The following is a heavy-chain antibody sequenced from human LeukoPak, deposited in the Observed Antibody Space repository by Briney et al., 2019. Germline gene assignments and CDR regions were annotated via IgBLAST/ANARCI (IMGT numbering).Heavy chain of an antibody. CDR2: INSGGRT. CDR3: AKEPPQCGADCFSLLDY. D-gene: IGHD2-21*02. CDR1: GFTFSTYS. V-gene: IGHV3-23*01. J-gene: IGHJ4*02. Sequence: GSLRLSCAASGFTFSTYSMSWVRQAPGKGLEWVSLINSGGRTYYADSVKGRFTISRDNSKNMLFLQMNSLRADDTAVYFCAKEPPQCGADCFSLLDYWGQGTLVTVSS.